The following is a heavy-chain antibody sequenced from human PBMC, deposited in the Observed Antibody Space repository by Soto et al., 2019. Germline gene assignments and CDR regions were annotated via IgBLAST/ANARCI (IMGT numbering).Heavy chain of an antibody. V-gene: IGHV5-51*01. CDR3: ARRFDFWSGSGSYYYGLDV. D-gene: IGHD3-3*01. J-gene: IGHJ6*02. CDR2: IYPGDSDT. CDR1: GYTFTDYW. Sequence: LKISCKGSGYTFTDYWIGWVRQLPGKGLEWMGIIYPGDSDTRYSPSFQGHVTISADKSISTAYLQWSSLKASDTAMYYCARRFDFWSGSGSYYYGLDVWGQGTTVTVSS.